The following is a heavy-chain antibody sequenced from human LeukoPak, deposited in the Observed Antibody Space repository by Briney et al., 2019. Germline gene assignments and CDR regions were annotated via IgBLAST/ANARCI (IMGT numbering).Heavy chain of an antibody. CDR2: ISYDGSNK. V-gene: IGHV3-30*18. CDR1: GFTFSSYG. D-gene: IGHD2-15*01. Sequence: GGSLRLSCAASGFTFSSYGIHWVRQAPGKGLEWVAVISYDGSNKYYADSVKSRFTISRDNSKNTLYLQMNSLRAEDTAVYYCAKDVRWQLLPYYYFDYWGQGTLVTVSS. J-gene: IGHJ4*02. CDR3: AKDVRWQLLPYYYFDY.